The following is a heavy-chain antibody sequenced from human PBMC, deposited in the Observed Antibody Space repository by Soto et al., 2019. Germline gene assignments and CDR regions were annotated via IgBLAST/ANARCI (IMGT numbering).Heavy chain of an antibody. CDR2: INPKSGGT. CDR3: ARDLAKGGGSAGFDY. V-gene: IGHV1-2*02. Sequence: XPVKVSCTASGDPFTADYIHWVRQAPGQGFGWMGWINPKSGGTKYPQKFQGRVTMTRDTSLSTVYMTLTRLTSDDTAVYYCARDLAKGGGSAGFDYWAQGTLVTVSS. J-gene: IGHJ4*02. D-gene: IGHD1-26*01. CDR1: GDPFTADY.